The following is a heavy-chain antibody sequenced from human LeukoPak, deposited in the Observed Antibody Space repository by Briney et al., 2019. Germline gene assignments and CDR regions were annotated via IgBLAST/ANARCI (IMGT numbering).Heavy chain of an antibody. D-gene: IGHD3-22*01. CDR1: GFTVSSNY. CDR3: ARDHWADFTMMGWFDP. Sequence: GGSLRLSCAASGFTVSSNYMSWVRQAPGKGLEWVSVIYNGDGTYYADSVKGRFTISRDNSKNTLYLQMNSLRAEDTAVYYCARDHWADFTMMGWFDPWGQGTLVTVSS. V-gene: IGHV3-53*01. CDR2: IYNGDGT. J-gene: IGHJ5*02.